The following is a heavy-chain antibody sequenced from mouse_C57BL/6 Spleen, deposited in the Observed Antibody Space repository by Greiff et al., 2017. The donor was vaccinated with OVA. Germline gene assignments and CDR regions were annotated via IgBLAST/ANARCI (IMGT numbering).Heavy chain of an antibody. CDR1: GFTFSSYA. CDR3: ARGGYDGYFDV. Sequence: EVQVVESGGGLVKPGGSLKLSCAASGFTFSSYAMSWVRQTPEKRLEWVATISDGGSYTYYPDNVKGRFTISRDNAKNNLYLQMSHLKSEDTAMYYCARGGYDGYFDVWGTGTTVTVSS. V-gene: IGHV5-4*01. D-gene: IGHD2-2*01. J-gene: IGHJ1*03. CDR2: ISDGGSYT.